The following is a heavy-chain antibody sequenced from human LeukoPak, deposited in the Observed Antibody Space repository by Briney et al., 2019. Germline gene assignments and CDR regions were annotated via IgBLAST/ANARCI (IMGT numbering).Heavy chain of an antibody. Sequence: RTGGSLRLSCAAAGFTFSCYGMHWVRQAPGKGLEWVAVIWYDGSNKYYADSVKGRFTISRDNSKNTLYLQMNSQRAEDTAVYYCARVLGSYGSVTYYSPLDYWGQGTLVTVSS. CDR1: GFTFSCYG. D-gene: IGHD3-10*01. CDR2: IWYDGSNK. CDR3: ARVLGSYGSVTYYSPLDY. J-gene: IGHJ4*02. V-gene: IGHV3-33*01.